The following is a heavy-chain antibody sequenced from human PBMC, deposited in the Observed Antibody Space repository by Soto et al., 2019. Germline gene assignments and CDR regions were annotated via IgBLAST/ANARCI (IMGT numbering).Heavy chain of an antibody. CDR2: MNPNSGNT. D-gene: IGHD3-10*01. V-gene: IGHV1-8*01. CDR1: GYTFTSYD. Sequence: ASVKVSCKASGYTFTSYDINWVRQATGQGLEWMGWMNPNSGNTGYAQKFQGRVTMTRNTSISTAYMELSSLRSEDTAVYYCARAYYGSGSYYGMGVWGQGTTVTVSS. CDR3: ARAYYGSGSYYGMGV. J-gene: IGHJ6*02.